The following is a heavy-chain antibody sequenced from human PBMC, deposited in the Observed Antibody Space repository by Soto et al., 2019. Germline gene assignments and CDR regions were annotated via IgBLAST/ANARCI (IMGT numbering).Heavy chain of an antibody. CDR2: IKVGSSRI. CDR3: VRSPKIGVRGAF. Sequence: GGSLRLSCIGSGFSFSAYIMNWVRQAPGKGLEWVSSIKVGSSRIYQPDSMKGRFTISRDDARNSVYLQINSLRAEDTALYLCVRSPKIGVRGAFWGRGTQVTVYS. J-gene: IGHJ1*01. V-gene: IGHV3-21*01. D-gene: IGHD3-16*01. CDR1: GFSFSAYI.